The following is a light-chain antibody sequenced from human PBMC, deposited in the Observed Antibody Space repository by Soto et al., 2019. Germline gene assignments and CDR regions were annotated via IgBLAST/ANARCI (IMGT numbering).Light chain of an antibody. CDR1: QSIHTS. CDR2: DST. V-gene: IGKV3-20*01. J-gene: IGKJ2*01. CDR3: QQYGSSPYT. Sequence: VLTQSPATLSLSPGERATLSCRASQSIHTSLAWYQQKSGKPPRLVIYDSTLRANGVPDRFGGSRSGTEFTLTINSLEPEDFAVYYCQQYGSSPYTFGQGTKVEIK.